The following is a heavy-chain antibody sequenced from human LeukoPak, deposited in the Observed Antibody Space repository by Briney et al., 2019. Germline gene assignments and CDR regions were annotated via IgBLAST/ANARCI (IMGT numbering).Heavy chain of an antibody. J-gene: IGHJ1*01. V-gene: IGHV4-59*01. D-gene: IGHD3-22*01. CDR3: ARGNSYYDSSDYFPWESFQH. Sequence: SETLSLTCTLSGGSISTYYWSWIRQPPGKGLEWIGYIFYSGCTNYNPSLKSRVTISVDTSKDQFSLNLSSLTAADTAVYYCARGNSYYDSSDYFPWESFQHWGQGTLVTVSS. CDR2: IFYSGCT. CDR1: GGSISTYY.